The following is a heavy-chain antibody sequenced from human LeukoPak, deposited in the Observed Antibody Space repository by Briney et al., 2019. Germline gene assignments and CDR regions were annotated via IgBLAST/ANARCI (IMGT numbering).Heavy chain of an antibody. Sequence: GASVKVSCKASGYTFTSYGINWVRQAPGQGLEWMGWISAYNGHTNYAQKFQGRVTMTRDTSISTAYMGLSRLRSDDTAVYYCARVRYRLAETYIDYWGQGTLVTVSS. CDR3: ARVRYRLAETYIDY. CDR1: GYTFTSYG. J-gene: IGHJ4*02. D-gene: IGHD3-16*01. V-gene: IGHV1-18*01. CDR2: ISAYNGHT.